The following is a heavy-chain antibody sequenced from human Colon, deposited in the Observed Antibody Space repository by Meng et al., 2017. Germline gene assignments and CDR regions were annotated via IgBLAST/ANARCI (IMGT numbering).Heavy chain of an antibody. CDR3: TTWYGEY. V-gene: IGHV6-1*01. CDR2: TYYRSEWQN. Sequence: QVQFQQSAPVLAKPSQTLSLTCALSGDSVSSNLALWHWVRQSPSRGLEWLGQTYYRSEWQNHYGVSVKSRITINADTSRNHFSLHLNSVTPEDTAVYYCTTWYGEYWGQGTLVTVSS. D-gene: IGHD3-10*01. J-gene: IGHJ4*02. CDR1: GDSVSSNLAL.